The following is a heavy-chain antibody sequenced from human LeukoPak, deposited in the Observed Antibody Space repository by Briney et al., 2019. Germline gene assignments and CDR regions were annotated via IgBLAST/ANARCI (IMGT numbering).Heavy chain of an antibody. CDR2: TYYSGST. D-gene: IGHD5-24*01. Sequence: SETLSLTCTVSGGSISSSSYYWGWIRQPPGKGLEWIGSTYYSGSTYYNPSLKSRVTISVDTSKNQFSLKLSSVTAADTAVYYCARRDGYNYYFDYWGQGTLVTVSS. CDR3: ARRDGYNYYFDY. V-gene: IGHV4-39*01. CDR1: GGSISSSSYY. J-gene: IGHJ4*02.